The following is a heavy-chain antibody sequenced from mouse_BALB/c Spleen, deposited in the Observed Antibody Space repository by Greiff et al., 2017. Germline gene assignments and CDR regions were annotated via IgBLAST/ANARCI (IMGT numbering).Heavy chain of an antibody. D-gene: IGHD2-4*01. CDR3: ASYDSHWIAY. CDR1: GFSLPSYS. J-gene: IGHJ3*01. CDR2: IWGGGST. Sequence: VQLVESGPGLVAPSQSLSITCTVSGFSLPSYSVHWVRQPPGKGLEWLGMIWGGGSTDNNSALKTRLSISKNNSKSQVFLKMNSLQTDDTAMYYCASYDSHWIAYWGQGTLVTVSA. V-gene: IGHV2-6-4*01.